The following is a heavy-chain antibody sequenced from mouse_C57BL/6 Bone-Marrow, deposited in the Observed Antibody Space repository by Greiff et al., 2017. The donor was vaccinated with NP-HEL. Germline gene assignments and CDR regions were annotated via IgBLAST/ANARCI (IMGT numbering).Heavy chain of an antibody. CDR1: GYTFTSYW. V-gene: IGHV1-50*01. D-gene: IGHD2-1*01. CDR2: IDPSDSYT. Sequence: VQLQQPGAELVKPGASVKLSCKASGYTFTSYWMQWVKQRPGQGLEWIGEIDPSDSYTNYNQKFKGKATLTVDTSSSTAYMQLSSLTSEDSAVYYCARLGDYGNYVAMDYWGQGTSVTVSS. J-gene: IGHJ4*01. CDR3: ARLGDYGNYVAMDY.